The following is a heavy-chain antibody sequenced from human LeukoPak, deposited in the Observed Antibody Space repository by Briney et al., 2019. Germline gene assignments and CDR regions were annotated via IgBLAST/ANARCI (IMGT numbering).Heavy chain of an antibody. CDR1: GFTFSSFD. Sequence: GGSLRLSCAASGFTFSSFDIHWVRQAPGEGLEWGAFIRYDGSNKYYTDSVRGRFTMSRDNCKNTLYLQMNSLRAEDTAVYFCAKGSKAVLFTRDHYMDVWGKGTTVTISS. CDR2: IRYDGSNK. J-gene: IGHJ6*03. V-gene: IGHV3-30*02. CDR3: AKGSKAVLFTRDHYMDV. D-gene: IGHD6-19*01.